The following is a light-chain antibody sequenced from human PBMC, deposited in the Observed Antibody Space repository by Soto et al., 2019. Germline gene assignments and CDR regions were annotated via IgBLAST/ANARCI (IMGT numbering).Light chain of an antibody. CDR3: QQSHTTPWT. J-gene: IGKJ1*01. Sequence: DIQMIQFPSSLSASVGDRVTITCRASQSITRFLNWYQQKPGTAPELLISVASSLQRGVPSKFSGSGFGTEFTLTISSLQPEDFATYYCQQSHTTPWTFGHGTKVDIK. CDR2: VAS. V-gene: IGKV1-39*01. CDR1: QSITRF.